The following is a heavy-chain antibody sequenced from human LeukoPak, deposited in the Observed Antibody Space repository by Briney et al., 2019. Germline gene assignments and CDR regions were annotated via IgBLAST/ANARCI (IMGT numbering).Heavy chain of an antibody. D-gene: IGHD3-10*02. Sequence: GGSLRLSCAASGFTLSSYEMNWVRQAPGKGLEWVSYISSSGSTIYYADSVKGRFTISRDNAKNSLYLQMNSLRAEDTAVYYCAELGITMIGGVWGKGTTVTIPS. J-gene: IGHJ6*04. CDR3: AELGITMIGGV. CDR2: ISSSGSTI. CDR1: GFTLSSYE. V-gene: IGHV3-48*03.